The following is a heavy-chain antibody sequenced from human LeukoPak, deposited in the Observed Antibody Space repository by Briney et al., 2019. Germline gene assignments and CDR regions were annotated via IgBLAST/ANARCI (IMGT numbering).Heavy chain of an antibody. V-gene: IGHV3-74*01. CDR2: MNSDGTSI. J-gene: IGHJ3*01. D-gene: IGHD6-6*01. CDR3: ARSSYSSSSSV. CDR1: GFTFTNYW. Sequence: GGSLRLSCVVSGFTFTNYWMQWVRQVPGKGLVWVARMNSDGTSIIHADSVKGRFTISRDNAKNSLYLQINSLRAEDTAVYYCARSSYSSSSSVWGQGTMVTVSS.